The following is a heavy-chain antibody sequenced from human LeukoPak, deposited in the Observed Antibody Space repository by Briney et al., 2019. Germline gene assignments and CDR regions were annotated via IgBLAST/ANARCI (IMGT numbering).Heavy chain of an antibody. CDR2: IYYSGST. CDR3: ARAYRSSSGAVDY. V-gene: IGHV4-59*11. CDR1: GGSISSHF. D-gene: IGHD6-6*01. J-gene: IGHJ4*02. Sequence: SETLSLTCTVSGGSISSHFWSWIRQPPGKGLEWIGYIYYSGSTNYNPSLKSRVTISVDTSKNQFSLKLSSVTAADTAVYYCARAYRSSSGAVDYWGQGTLVTVSS.